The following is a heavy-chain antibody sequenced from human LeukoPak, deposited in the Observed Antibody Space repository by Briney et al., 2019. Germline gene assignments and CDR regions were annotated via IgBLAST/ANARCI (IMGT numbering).Heavy chain of an antibody. D-gene: IGHD1-26*01. Sequence: PSETLSLTCTVSGGSISSSSYYWGWIRQPPGKGLEWIGSIYYSGSTYYNPSLKSRVTISVDTSKNQFSLKLSSVTAADTAVYYCARFSGSYLVDYFDYWGQGTLVTVSS. CDR2: IYYSGST. J-gene: IGHJ4*02. CDR1: GGSISSSSYY. CDR3: ARFSGSYLVDYFDY. V-gene: IGHV4-39*01.